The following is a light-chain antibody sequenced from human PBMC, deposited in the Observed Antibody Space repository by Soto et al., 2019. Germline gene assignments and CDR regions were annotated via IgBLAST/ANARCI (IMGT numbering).Light chain of an antibody. CDR2: DAS. J-gene: IGKJ1*01. CDR1: QSVSNK. CDR3: QQYNNWPWT. V-gene: IGKV3-15*01. Sequence: EIVMTQSPGTLSVFPGETVTLSCRASQSVSNKLVWYQRKPGQAPRLLIYDASTRATGMSGRFSGSGSGTEFTLTISSLQSEDFAVYYCQQYNNWPWTVGQGTKVDSK.